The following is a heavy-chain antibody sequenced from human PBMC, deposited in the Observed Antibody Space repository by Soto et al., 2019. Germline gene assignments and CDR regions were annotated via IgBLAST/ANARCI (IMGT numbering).Heavy chain of an antibody. CDR1: GGSISSGNYY. D-gene: IGHD1-1*01. J-gene: IGHJ4*02. Sequence: QVQLQESGPGLVNPSQTLSLTCTVSGGSISSGNYYWTWIRQHPGKGLEWIGFIQNSGNIDYNPSLRSRLTISLDASKNHFSLQLTAVTAADTAMYYCARGTDAYKGGYWGQGTLVTVSS. CDR2: IQNSGNI. V-gene: IGHV4-31*03. CDR3: ARGTDAYKGGY.